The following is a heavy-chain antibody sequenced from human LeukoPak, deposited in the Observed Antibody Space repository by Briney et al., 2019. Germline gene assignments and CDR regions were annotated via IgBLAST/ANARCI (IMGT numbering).Heavy chain of an antibody. V-gene: IGHV1-69*05. CDR3: ARDSGYYDSSGYYPNWFDL. J-gene: IGHJ5*02. CDR1: GGTFSSYA. D-gene: IGHD3-22*01. CDR2: IIPIFGTA. Sequence: ASVKVSCKASGGTFSSYAISWVRQAPGQGLEWMGRIIPIFGTANYAQKFQGRVTITTDESTSTAYMELSSLRSEDTAVYYCARDSGYYDSSGYYPNWFDLWGQGTLVTVSS.